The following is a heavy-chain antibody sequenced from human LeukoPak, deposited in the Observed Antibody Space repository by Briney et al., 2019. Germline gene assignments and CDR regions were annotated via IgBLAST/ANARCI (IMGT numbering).Heavy chain of an antibody. D-gene: IGHD2-2*01. V-gene: IGHV1-18*01. Sequence: ASVKVSCKASGYTFTSYGISWVRQAPGQGLEWMGWISAYNGNTNYAQKLQGRVTMTTDTSTSTAYVELRSLRSDDTAVYYCARWFRSGYCSSTSCPYDAFDIWGQGTMVTVSS. CDR2: ISAYNGNT. J-gene: IGHJ3*02. CDR1: GYTFTSYG. CDR3: ARWFRSGYCSSTSCPYDAFDI.